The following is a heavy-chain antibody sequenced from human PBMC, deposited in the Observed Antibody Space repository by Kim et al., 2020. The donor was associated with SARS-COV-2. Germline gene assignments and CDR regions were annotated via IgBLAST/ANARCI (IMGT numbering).Heavy chain of an antibody. CDR3: AKDRPLWFGESHGMDV. CDR1: GFTFDDYT. V-gene: IGHV3-43*01. D-gene: IGHD3-10*01. Sequence: GGSLRLSCAASGFTFDDYTMHWVRQAPGKGLEWVSLISWDGGSTYYADSVKGRFTISRDNSKNSLYLQMNSLRTEDTALYYCAKDRPLWFGESHGMDVWGQGTTVTVSS. J-gene: IGHJ6*02. CDR2: ISWDGGST.